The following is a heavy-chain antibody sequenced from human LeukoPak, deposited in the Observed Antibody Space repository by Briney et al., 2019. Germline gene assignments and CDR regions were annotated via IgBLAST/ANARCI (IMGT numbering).Heavy chain of an antibody. D-gene: IGHD1-26*01. CDR2: ICGSSGCT. J-gene: IGHJ4*02. V-gene: IGHV3-23*01. CDR1: GFTFSSYA. Sequence: GGSLRLSCVVSGFTFSSYAMTWVRQAPGKGLEWVSSICGSSGCTYYAGSVKGRFSISRDNSQNTLYLQMNSLRAEDTAVYYCAKLESGSYSLDYWGQGTLVTVSS. CDR3: AKLESGSYSLDY.